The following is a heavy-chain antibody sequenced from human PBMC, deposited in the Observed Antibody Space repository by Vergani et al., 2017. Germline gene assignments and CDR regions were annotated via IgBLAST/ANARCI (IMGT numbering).Heavy chain of an antibody. J-gene: IGHJ4*02. CDR1: GGSISSSSYY. CDR3: ARHLVLVPAAIDSTDEDRFDY. Sequence: QLQLQESGPGLVKPSETLSLTCTVAGGSISSSSYYWGWIRQPPGKGQEWIGSIYYSGSTYYNPSLKSRVTISVDTSKNQFSLKLSSVPAADTAVYYCARHLVLVPAAIDSTDEDRFDYWGQGTLVTVSS. CDR2: IYYSGST. V-gene: IGHV4-39*01. D-gene: IGHD2-2*02.